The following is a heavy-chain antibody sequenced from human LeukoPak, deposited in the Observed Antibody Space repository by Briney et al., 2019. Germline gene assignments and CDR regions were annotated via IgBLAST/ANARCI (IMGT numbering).Heavy chain of an antibody. D-gene: IGHD3-10*01. CDR2: IIPIFGTA. J-gene: IGHJ6*03. CDR3: ARVHVGKLYYYGSGRPYYYYYMDV. V-gene: IGHV1-69*13. Sequence: SVKVSCKASGGTFSSYAISWVRQAPGQGLEWMGGIIPIFGTANYAQKFQGRVTITADESTSTAYMELSSLRSEDTAVYYCARVHVGKLYYYGSGRPYYYYYMDVWGKGTTVTVSS. CDR1: GGTFSSYA.